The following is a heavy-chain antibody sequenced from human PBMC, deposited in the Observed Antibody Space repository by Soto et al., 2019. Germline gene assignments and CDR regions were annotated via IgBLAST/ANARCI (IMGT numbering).Heavy chain of an antibody. CDR3: ARDSVDSAMAAFYYYGMDV. CDR1: GFTFTNYW. Sequence: PGGSLRLSCAASGFTFTNYWMHWIRQVPGKGLVWVSRIDGVGTCTSYSDSVRGRFTISRDNAENTLYLQMNSLRAEDTAVYYCARDSVDSAMAAFYYYGMDVWSQGTSVTVSS. J-gene: IGHJ6*02. CDR2: IDGVGTCT. D-gene: IGHD5-18*01. V-gene: IGHV3-74*01.